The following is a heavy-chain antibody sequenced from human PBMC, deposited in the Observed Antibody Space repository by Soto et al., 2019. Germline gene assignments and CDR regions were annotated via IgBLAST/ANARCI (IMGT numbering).Heavy chain of an antibody. V-gene: IGHV4-61*05. J-gene: IGHJ5*02. D-gene: IGHD3-10*01. CDR3: ARHWPRDPMVRGAYNWFDP. CDR2: IYYSGST. CDR1: GDSISSSKYY. Sequence: PSETLSLTCTFSGDSISSSKYYWGWIRQPPGKGLEWIGYIYYSGSTNYNPSLKSRVTISVDTSKNQFSLKLSSVTAADTAVYYCARHWPRDPMVRGAYNWFDPWGQGTLVTVSS.